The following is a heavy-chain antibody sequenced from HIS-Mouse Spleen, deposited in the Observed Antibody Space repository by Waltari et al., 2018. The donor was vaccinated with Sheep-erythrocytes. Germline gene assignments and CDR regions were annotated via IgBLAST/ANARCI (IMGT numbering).Heavy chain of an antibody. CDR1: GGTFSSSA. CDR2: IIPIFGTA. J-gene: IGHJ3*02. D-gene: IGHD6-19*01. Sequence: QVQLVQSGAEVKKPGSSVKVSCKASGGTFSSSAISWVRQAPRQGLEWMGGIIPIFGTANYAQKFQGRVTITADESTSTAYMELSSLRSEDTAVYYCARDTSSDSSGWHDAFDIWGQGTMVTVSS. V-gene: IGHV1-69*01. CDR3: ARDTSSDSSGWHDAFDI.